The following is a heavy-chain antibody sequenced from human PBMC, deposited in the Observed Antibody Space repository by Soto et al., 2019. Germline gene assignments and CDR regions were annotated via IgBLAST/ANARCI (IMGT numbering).Heavy chain of an antibody. CDR1: GYTFTGYY. CDR3: ARGRGYSGYDWKFDY. J-gene: IGHJ4*02. D-gene: IGHD5-12*01. Sequence: ASVKVSCKSSGYTFTGYYMHWVRQAPGQGLEWMGWINPNSGGTNYAQKFQGRVTMTRDTSISTAYMELSRLRSDDTAVYYCARGRGYSGYDWKFDYWGQGTLVTVS. CDR2: INPNSGGT. V-gene: IGHV1-2*02.